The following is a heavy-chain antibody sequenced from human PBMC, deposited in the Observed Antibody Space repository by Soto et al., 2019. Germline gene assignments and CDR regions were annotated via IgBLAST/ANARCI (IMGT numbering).Heavy chain of an antibody. CDR1: SVSNAW. J-gene: IGHJ4*02. CDR2: IQSKTDGGTT. CDR3: TTEFYSSGWYGDY. D-gene: IGHD6-19*01. V-gene: IGHV3-15*07. Sequence: SVSNAWMNWVRQAPGKGLEWVGRIQSKTDGGTTDYAAPVKGRFTISRDDSKNTLYLQMNSLKTEDTAVYYCTTEFYSSGWYGDYWGQGTLVTVSS.